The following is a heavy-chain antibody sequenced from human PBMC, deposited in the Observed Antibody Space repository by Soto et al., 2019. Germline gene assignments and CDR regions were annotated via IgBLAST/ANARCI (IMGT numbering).Heavy chain of an antibody. V-gene: IGHV4-59*01. CDR1: VGSISSYY. J-gene: IGHJ4*02. Sequence: SETLSLTCTVSVGSISSYYWSWIRQPPGKGQEWIGYIYYSGSTNYNPSLKSRVTITVDTSKKQFSLKLSSLTAADTAVYYCARGHGDYDYWGQGTLVTVSS. CDR3: ARGHGDYDY. D-gene: IGHD4-17*01. CDR2: IYYSGST.